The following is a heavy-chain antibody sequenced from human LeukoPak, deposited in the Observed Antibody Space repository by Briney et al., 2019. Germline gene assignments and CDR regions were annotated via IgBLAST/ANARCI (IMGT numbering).Heavy chain of an antibody. J-gene: IGHJ6*04. D-gene: IGHD3-10*02. CDR2: ISSSGSTI. Sequence: GGSLRLSCVASGFTFSSYEMNWVRQAPGKGLEWVSYISSSGSTIYYADSVKGRFTISRDNAKNSLYLQMNSLRAEDTAVYYCAELGITMIGGVWGKGTTVTVSS. V-gene: IGHV3-48*03. CDR1: GFTFSSYE. CDR3: AELGITMIGGV.